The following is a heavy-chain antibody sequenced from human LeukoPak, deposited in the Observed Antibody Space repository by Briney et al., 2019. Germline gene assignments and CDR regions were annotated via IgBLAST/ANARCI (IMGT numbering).Heavy chain of an antibody. CDR1: GYNFNIYW. Sequence: GESLQISCEASGYNFNIYWIGWVRQMPGKGLEWMGIISPGGSDTRYSPSFEGQVTISADRSINTAYLQWSSLKASDTAIYYCARQQAVPGLGIDYWGQGTVVIVSS. J-gene: IGHJ4*02. D-gene: IGHD6-19*01. V-gene: IGHV5-51*01. CDR3: ARQQAVPGLGIDY. CDR2: ISPGGSDT.